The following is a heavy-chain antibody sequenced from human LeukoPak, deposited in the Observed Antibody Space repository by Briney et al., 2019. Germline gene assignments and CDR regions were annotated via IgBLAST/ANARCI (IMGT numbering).Heavy chain of an antibody. CDR1: GGSISSYY. CDR3: ARHGTLGSTTYPLDY. D-gene: IGHD1-26*01. J-gene: IGHJ4*02. Sequence: SQTLSLTCTVSGGSISSYYWSWIRQAPGKGLEWIGNIYYSGSTNYSPSLKSRVTISVDTSKNQFSLKLSSVTAADTAVYYCARHGTLGSTTYPLDYWGQGTLVTVSS. CDR2: IYYSGST. V-gene: IGHV4-59*08.